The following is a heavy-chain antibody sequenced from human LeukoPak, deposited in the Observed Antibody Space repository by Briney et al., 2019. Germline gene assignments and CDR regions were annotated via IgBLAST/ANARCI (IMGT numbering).Heavy chain of an antibody. CDR2: INHSGST. J-gene: IGHJ5*02. D-gene: IGHD2-2*02. CDR1: GGSFSGYY. CDR3: ACTNCSSTSCYTGIFSWFDP. Sequence: SETLSLTCAVYGGSFSGYYWSRIRQPPGKGLEWIGEINHSGSTNYNPSLKSRVTISVDTSKNQFSLKLSSVTAADTAVYYCACTNCSSTSCYTGIFSWFDPWGQGTLVTVSS. V-gene: IGHV4-34*01.